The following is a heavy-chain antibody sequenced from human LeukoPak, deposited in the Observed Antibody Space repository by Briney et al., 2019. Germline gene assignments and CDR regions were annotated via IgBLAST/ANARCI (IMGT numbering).Heavy chain of an antibody. CDR1: GFTFSSYA. V-gene: IGHV3-23*01. J-gene: IGHJ5*02. CDR3: AKGSGSGWYGWFAP. Sequence: GGSLRLSCAASGFTFSSYAMSWVRQAPGKGLEWVSSIDASGGSTYYADSVKGRFTISRDNSKNTSYLQMNSLRADDTAVYYCAKGSGSGWYGWFAPWGQGTLVTVSS. D-gene: IGHD6-13*01. CDR2: IDASGGST.